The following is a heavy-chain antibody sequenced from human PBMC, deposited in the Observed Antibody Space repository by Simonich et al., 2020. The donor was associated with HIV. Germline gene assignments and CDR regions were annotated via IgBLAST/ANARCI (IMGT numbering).Heavy chain of an antibody. CDR3: ARGLSVITVTVFGY. Sequence: QVQLVESGGGVVQPVRSLRLSCAASGFTFSSYGMHWVRQAPGKGLEWVALIWYDRSKKYYADSVKGRFTISRDNSKNTLYLQMNSLRAEDTAVYYCARGLSVITVTVFGYWGQGTLVTVSS. J-gene: IGHJ4*02. D-gene: IGHD4-17*01. CDR1: GFTFSSYG. CDR2: IWYDRSKK. V-gene: IGHV3-33*08.